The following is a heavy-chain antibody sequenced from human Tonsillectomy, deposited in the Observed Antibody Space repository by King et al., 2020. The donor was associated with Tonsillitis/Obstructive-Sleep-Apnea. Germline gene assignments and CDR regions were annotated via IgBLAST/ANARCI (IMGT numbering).Heavy chain of an antibody. V-gene: IGHV3-30*01. CDR1: GFTFRSDV. Sequence: VQLVESGGGVGQPGRSLRLSCAASGFTFRSDVMHWVRQAPGKGREWVAEISQDGRIKQYADSVKGRLTISRDNPKNTLYLQMTSLRAEDTAVYYCARDHFMDVWGKGTTVTVSS. J-gene: IGHJ6*03. CDR3: ARDHFMDV. CDR2: ISQDGRIK.